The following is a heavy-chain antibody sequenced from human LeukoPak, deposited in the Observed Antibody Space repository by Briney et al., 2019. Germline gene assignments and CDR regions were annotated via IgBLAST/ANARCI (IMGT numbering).Heavy chain of an antibody. D-gene: IGHD1/OR15-1a*01. CDR3: ASQLGGTTFH. V-gene: IGHV4-59*07. Sequence: PSDTLSLTCTVCGLSINTYFWRCIRQPPGKGLEWIGYVYYNGITNYNPSLKSRVSISLDTSKNQFSLRLNSVTAAETAVYYCASQLGGTTFHWGQGTLVTVSS. CDR2: VYYNGIT. CDR1: GLSINTYF. J-gene: IGHJ4*02.